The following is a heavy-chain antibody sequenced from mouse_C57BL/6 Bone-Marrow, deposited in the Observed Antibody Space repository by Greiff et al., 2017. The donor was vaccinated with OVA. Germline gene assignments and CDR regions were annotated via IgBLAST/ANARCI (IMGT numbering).Heavy chain of an antibody. CDR3: ARASYYSNYGGGPWCAY. J-gene: IGHJ3*01. D-gene: IGHD2-5*01. V-gene: IGHV1-81*01. Sequence: QVQLQQSGAELARPGASVKLSCKASGYTFTSYGISWVKQRTGQGLEWIGEIYPRSGNTYYNEKFKGKATLTADKSSSTAYMELRSLTSEDSAFYFCARASYYSNYGGGPWCAYWGQGTLVTVSA. CDR2: IYPRSGNT. CDR1: GYTFTSYG.